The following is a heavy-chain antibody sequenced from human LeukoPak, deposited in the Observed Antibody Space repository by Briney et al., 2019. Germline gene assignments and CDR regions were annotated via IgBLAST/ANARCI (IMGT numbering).Heavy chain of an antibody. Sequence: GSSVKVSCKASGGTFSSYAISWVRQAPGQGLEWMGGIIPIFGTANYAQEFQGRVTITADESTSTAYMELSSLRSEDTAVYYCARAPVVRGVMVDYYYGMDVWGKGTTVTVSS. CDR2: IIPIFGTA. J-gene: IGHJ6*04. CDR3: ARAPVVRGVMVDYYYGMDV. V-gene: IGHV1-69*01. CDR1: GGTFSSYA. D-gene: IGHD3-10*01.